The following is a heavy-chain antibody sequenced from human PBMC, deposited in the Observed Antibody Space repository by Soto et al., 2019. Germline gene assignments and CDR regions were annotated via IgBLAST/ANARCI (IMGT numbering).Heavy chain of an antibody. D-gene: IGHD3-16*01. Sequence: QVQLYQWGAGLLKPSETLSLTCDVLGGSFSAYAWTWIRQSPGKGLEWIGEINQSGSINYNPSFKSRVTISLDTSKKQLSLKLTSVTAADTAVYYCSQGAYLAYWGQGTLVTVYS. J-gene: IGHJ4*02. V-gene: IGHV4-34*01. CDR1: GGSFSAYA. CDR2: INQSGSI. CDR3: SQGAYLAY.